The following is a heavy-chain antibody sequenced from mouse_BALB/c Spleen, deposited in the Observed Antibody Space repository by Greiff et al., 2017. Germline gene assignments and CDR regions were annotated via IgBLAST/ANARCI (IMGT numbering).Heavy chain of an antibody. J-gene: IGHJ4*01. CDR1: GYTFTEYI. CDR2: FYPGGGSI. Sequence: QVQVKQPGAELVKPGASVKLSCKASGYTFTEYIIHWVKQRSGQGLEWIGWFYPGGGSIEYNEKFKDKATLTVDISSSTDYMELSRLTAEDSAVYFRARHDRDYDGLNYWGSGTSVTVSS. D-gene: IGHD2-4*01. V-gene: IGHV1-62-2*01. CDR3: ARHDRDYDGLNY.